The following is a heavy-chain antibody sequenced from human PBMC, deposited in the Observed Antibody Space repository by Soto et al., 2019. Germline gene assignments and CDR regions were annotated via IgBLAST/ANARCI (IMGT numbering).Heavy chain of an antibody. J-gene: IGHJ6*03. Sequence: SVKVSCKASGGTFSSYTISWVRQAPGQGLEWMGRIIPILGIANYAQKFQGRVTITADKSTSTAYMELSSLRSEDTAVYYCANLVVVAATPDAWDYYYYMDVWGKGTTVTVSS. V-gene: IGHV1-69*02. CDR3: ANLVVVAATPDAWDYYYYMDV. CDR1: GGTFSSYT. D-gene: IGHD2-15*01. CDR2: IIPILGIA.